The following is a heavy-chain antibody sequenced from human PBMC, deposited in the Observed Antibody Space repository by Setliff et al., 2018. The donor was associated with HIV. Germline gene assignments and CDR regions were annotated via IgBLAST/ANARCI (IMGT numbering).Heavy chain of an antibody. Sequence: GGSLRLSCAASGFGFSGYFMSWIRQTPRKGLEWISYIGYSGTPIYYADSVKGRFTISRDNAENSLYLRMNSLRAEDTAVYYCAKPPHPVVTSDYWYFDLWGRGTLVTVSS. V-gene: IGHV3-11*04. CDR2: IGYSGTPI. CDR3: AKPPHPVVTSDYWYFDL. D-gene: IGHD2-15*01. J-gene: IGHJ2*01. CDR1: GFGFSGYF.